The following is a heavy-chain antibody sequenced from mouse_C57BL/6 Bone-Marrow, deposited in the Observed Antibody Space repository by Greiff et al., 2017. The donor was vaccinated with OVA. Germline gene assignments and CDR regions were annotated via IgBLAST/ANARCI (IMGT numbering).Heavy chain of an antibody. J-gene: IGHJ1*03. D-gene: IGHD6-1*01. CDR2: ISSGGSYT. CDR3: AGQRRRGWYFDV. CDR1: GFTFSSYG. Sequence: EVMLVESGGDLVKPGGSLKLSCAASGFTFSSYGMSWVRQTPDKRLEWVATISSGGSYTYYPDSVKGRFTISRDNAKNTLYLQMSSLRSEDTAMYYCAGQRRRGWYFDVWGTGTTVTVSS. V-gene: IGHV5-6*02.